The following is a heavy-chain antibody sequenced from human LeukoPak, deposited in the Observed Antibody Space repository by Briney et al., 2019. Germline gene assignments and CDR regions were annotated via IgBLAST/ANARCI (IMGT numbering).Heavy chain of an antibody. J-gene: IGHJ5*02. Sequence: SQTLSLTCTVSGGSISSGSYYWGWIRQPAGKGLEWIGRIYTSGSTNYNPSLKSRVTISVDMSKNQFSLKLRSVTAADTPVYYCAGDAPWFDPWGEGTPATASA. CDR2: IYTSGST. CDR1: GGSISSGSYY. V-gene: IGHV4-61*02. CDR3: AGDAPWFDP.